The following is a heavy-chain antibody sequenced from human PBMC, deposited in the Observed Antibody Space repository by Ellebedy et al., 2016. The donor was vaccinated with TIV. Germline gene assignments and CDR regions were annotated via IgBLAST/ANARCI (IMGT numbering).Heavy chain of an antibody. CDR1: GFTFSSYA. J-gene: IGHJ5*02. CDR2: IKQDGSEE. V-gene: IGHV3-7*01. Sequence: GESLKISCAASGFTFSSYAMHWVRQAPGKGLEWVANIKQDGSEEYYVDSLKGRFTISRDNAKNSLFLQMNSLRAEDTAVYYCARINWNGFDPWGQGTLVTVSS. CDR3: ARINWNGFDP. D-gene: IGHD1-1*01.